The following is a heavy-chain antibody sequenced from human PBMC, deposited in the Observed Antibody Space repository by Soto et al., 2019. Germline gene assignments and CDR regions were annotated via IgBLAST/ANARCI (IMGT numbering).Heavy chain of an antibody. CDR3: ARANWYSEY. V-gene: IGHV4-59*08. Sequence: SETLSLTCSVSGGSLSSHYWTWIRQPPGKGLEWIGYIYYSGSTNYNPSLKGRVTMSADTSRNQISLRLTSVTAADTAVYYCARANWYSEYWGQGTLVTVSS. D-gene: IGHD7-27*01. CDR2: IYYSGST. J-gene: IGHJ4*02. CDR1: GGSLSSHY.